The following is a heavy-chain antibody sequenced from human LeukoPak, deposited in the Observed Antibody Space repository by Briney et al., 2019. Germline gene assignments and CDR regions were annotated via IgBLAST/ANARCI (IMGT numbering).Heavy chain of an antibody. V-gene: IGHV4-34*01. J-gene: IGHJ4*02. CDR1: GFTFSSYA. CDR2: INHSGST. D-gene: IGHD2-2*01. Sequence: GSLRLSCAASGFTFSSYAMSWIRQPPGKGLEWIGEINHSGSTNYNPSLKSRVTISVDTSKNQFSLKLSSVTAADTAVYYCARHRKAYCSSTSCYAGGFDYWGQGTLVTVSS. CDR3: ARHRKAYCSSTSCYAGGFDY.